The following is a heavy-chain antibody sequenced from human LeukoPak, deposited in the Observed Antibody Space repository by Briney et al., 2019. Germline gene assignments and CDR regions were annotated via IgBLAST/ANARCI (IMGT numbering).Heavy chain of an antibody. J-gene: IGHJ4*02. CDR3: ARPARIRIQLWASDV. Sequence: GGSLRLSCAASGFTFSSYSMNWVRQAPGKGLEWVSSISSSSSYIYYADSVKGRFTISRDNAKNSLYLQMNSLRAEDTAVYYCARPARIRIQLWASDVWGQGTLVTVSS. CDR1: GFTFSSYS. D-gene: IGHD5-18*01. CDR2: ISSSSSYI. V-gene: IGHV3-21*01.